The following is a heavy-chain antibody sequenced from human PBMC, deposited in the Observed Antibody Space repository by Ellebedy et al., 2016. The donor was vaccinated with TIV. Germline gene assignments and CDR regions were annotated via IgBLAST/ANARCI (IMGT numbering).Heavy chain of an antibody. J-gene: IGHJ3*02. CDR3: ARYSGDYQDAFDI. V-gene: IGHV1-3*01. Sequence: ASVKVSCKASGYVFTAYTTHWVRQAPGQGLEWMGWINDNGKTMYSKRFQGRVTITRDIAASTAYMELSNLRSEDTARYYCARYSGDYQDAFDIWGQGPMVTVS. D-gene: IGHD1-26*01. CDR1: GYVFTAYT. CDR2: INDNGKT.